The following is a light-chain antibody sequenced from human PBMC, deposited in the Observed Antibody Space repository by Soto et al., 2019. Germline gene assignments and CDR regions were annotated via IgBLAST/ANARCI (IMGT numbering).Light chain of an antibody. CDR1: SSNIGSNY. J-gene: IGLJ1*01. CDR2: SNN. V-gene: IGLV1-47*02. CDR3: AAWDDGLSGYV. Sequence: QSVLTQPPSASGTPGQRVTISCSGSSSNIGSNYVYWYQQLPGTAPKLLIYSNNQRPSGVPDRFSGSKSGTSASLAISGLRSEDEADYYCAAWDDGLSGYVFGTGTKVTAL.